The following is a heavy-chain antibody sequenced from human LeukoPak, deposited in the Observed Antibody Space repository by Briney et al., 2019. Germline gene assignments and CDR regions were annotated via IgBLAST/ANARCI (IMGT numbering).Heavy chain of an antibody. J-gene: IGHJ5*02. CDR3: VREGRETAAHWFDP. V-gene: IGHV3-33*01. CDR2: IWHDGSYK. D-gene: IGHD2-21*02. CDR1: GFTLSTYG. Sequence: QPGGSLRLSCAASGFTLSTYGMHWVRQAPGKGLEWVAFIWHDGSYKYYADSVKGRFTISRDDAKNSLYLQMNGLRAEDTAVYYCVREGRETAAHWFDPWGQGTLVTVSS.